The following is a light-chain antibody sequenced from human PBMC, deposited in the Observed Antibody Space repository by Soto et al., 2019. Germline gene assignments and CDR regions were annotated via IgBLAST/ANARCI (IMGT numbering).Light chain of an antibody. CDR3: SSYTSSSTLV. CDR2: DVS. J-gene: IGLJ1*01. CDR1: SIDVGGYNY. V-gene: IGLV2-14*01. Sequence: QSVLTQPASVSGSPGQSITISCTGTSIDVGGYNYVSWYQQHPGKAPKLMIYDVSNRPSGVSNRFSGSKSGNTASLTISGLQAEDEADYYCSSYTSSSTLVCGTGTKVTV.